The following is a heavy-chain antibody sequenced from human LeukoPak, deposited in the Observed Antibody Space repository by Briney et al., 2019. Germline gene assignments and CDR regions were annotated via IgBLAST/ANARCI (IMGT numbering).Heavy chain of an antibody. CDR1: GYTLNELP. CDR3: ARRGDRFGY. V-gene: IGHV1-24*01. J-gene: IGHJ4*02. D-gene: IGHD3-10*01. CDR2: FDPEDVET. Sequence: ASVKVSCKVSGYTLNELPIHWVRQAPGKGLEWMRGFDPEDVETIYAQKFQGRVTMTEDTSTDTAYMELSSLRSDDTAVYYCARRGDRFGYWGQGTLVTVSS.